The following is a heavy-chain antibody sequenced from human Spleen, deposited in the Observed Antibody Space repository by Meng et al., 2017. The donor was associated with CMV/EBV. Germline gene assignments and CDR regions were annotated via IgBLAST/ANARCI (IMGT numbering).Heavy chain of an antibody. J-gene: IGHJ6*02. CDR2: ISGSGGST. V-gene: IGHV3-23*01. CDR3: AKGDYDFWSGYLGRFYYGMDV. CDR1: GFTFSNFP. D-gene: IGHD3-3*01. Sequence: GGSLRLSCEVSGFTFSNFPMHWVRQAPGKGLEWVSGISGSGGSTYYADSVKGRFTISRDNSKNRLYLQMNSLRAEDTAVYYCAKGDYDFWSGYLGRFYYGMDVWGQGTTVTVSS.